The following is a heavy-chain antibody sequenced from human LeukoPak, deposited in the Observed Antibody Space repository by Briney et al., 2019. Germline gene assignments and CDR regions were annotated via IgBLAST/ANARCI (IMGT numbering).Heavy chain of an antibody. J-gene: IGHJ6*04. Sequence: NRGGSLRLSCAASGFTFSSYSMNWVRQAPGKGLEWVSSISSSSSYKYYADSVKGRFTISRDNSKNTLYLQMNSLRAEDTAVYYCAKDRDYYDVWGKGTTVTISS. CDR1: GFTFSSYS. CDR3: AKDRDYYDV. CDR2: ISSSSSYK. D-gene: IGHD3-10*01. V-gene: IGHV3-21*01.